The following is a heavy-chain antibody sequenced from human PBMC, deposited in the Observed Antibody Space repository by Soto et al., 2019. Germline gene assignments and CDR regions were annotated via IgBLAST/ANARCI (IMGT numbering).Heavy chain of an antibody. J-gene: IGHJ3*02. CDR2: IKSNTDGGTI. V-gene: IGHV3-15*07. D-gene: IGHD2-15*01. CDR3: TTDDCSGGSCYHAFVS. Sequence: EVHLVESGGGLVKPGGSLRLSCAASGFTFNNAWMHWVRQAPGKGLEWVCRIKSNTDGGTIDYAVHVKGRFSISRDDSVITLYLQMNSLNTEDTAVYYCTTDDCSGGSCYHAFVSCGQGTVVTVSS. CDR1: GFTFNNAW.